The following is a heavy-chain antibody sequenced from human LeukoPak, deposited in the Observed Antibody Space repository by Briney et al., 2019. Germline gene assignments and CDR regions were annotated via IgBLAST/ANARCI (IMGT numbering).Heavy chain of an antibody. Sequence: PGGSLRLSCAASGFTFSSYSMNWVRQAPGKGLEWVSSISSSSSYIYYADSVKGRFTISRDNAKNSLYLQMNSLRAEDRAVYYCARADSSSSDYFDYWGQGTLVTVSS. CDR1: GFTFSSYS. D-gene: IGHD6-6*01. J-gene: IGHJ4*02. CDR2: ISSSSSYI. V-gene: IGHV3-21*01. CDR3: ARADSSSSDYFDY.